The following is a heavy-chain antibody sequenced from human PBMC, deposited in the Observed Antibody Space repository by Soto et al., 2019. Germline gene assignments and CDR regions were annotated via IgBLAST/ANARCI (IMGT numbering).Heavy chain of an antibody. D-gene: IGHD3-16*02. CDR1: GGSVSSGSYY. J-gene: IGHJ3*02. CDR2: IYYSGST. V-gene: IGHV4-61*01. Sequence: QVQLQESGPGLVKPSETLSLTCTVSGGSVSSGSYYWSCIRQPPWKGLEWIGYIYYSGSTNYNPSLKIRVTISVETSKNQFSLKLSSVTAADTAVYDCAIGFYMITFGGVIFHRQPDAFDIWGQGTMVNVS. CDR3: AIGFYMITFGGVIFHRQPDAFDI.